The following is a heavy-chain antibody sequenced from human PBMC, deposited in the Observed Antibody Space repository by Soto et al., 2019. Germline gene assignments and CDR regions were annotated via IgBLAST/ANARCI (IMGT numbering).Heavy chain of an antibody. CDR1: GFTFSSYA. J-gene: IGHJ4*02. D-gene: IGHD3-3*01. CDR2: ISGSGGST. V-gene: IGHV3-23*01. Sequence: EVQLLESGGGLVQPGGSLRLSCAASGFTFSSYAMSWVRQAPGKGLEWVSAISGSGGSTYYADSVKGRFTISRGNSKNTLYLQMNSLRAEDTAVYYCAKRGEFWSGYLGRLNWGQGTLVTVSS. CDR3: AKRGEFWSGYLGRLN.